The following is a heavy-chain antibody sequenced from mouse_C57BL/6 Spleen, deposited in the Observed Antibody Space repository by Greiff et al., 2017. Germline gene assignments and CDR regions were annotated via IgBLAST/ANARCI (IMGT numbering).Heavy chain of an antibody. Sequence: DVKVEESGGGLVQPGRSLRLSCATSGFTFSDFYMEWVRQAPGKGLEWIAASRNKANDYTSEYSASVKGRFIVSRDTSQSLLYLQMHALRAEDTAIYYWAREDGYYYAMDYWGQGTSVTVSS. CDR1: GFTFSDFY. CDR2: SRNKANDYTS. V-gene: IGHV7-1*01. D-gene: IGHD2-3*01. J-gene: IGHJ4*01. CDR3: AREDGYYYAMDY.